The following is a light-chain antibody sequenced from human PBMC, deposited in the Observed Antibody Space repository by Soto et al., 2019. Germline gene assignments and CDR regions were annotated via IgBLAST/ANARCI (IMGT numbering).Light chain of an antibody. CDR3: SSYSSTGTLYV. CDR1: SSDIGLHNY. V-gene: IGLV2-14*01. J-gene: IGLJ1*01. Sequence: QSALTQPASVSGSPGQSITISCTGTSSDIGLHNYVSWYRQHPGKAPQLLIYEVIHRPSGVSNRFSGSKSGYAASLTISGLQAEDEADYYCSSYSSTGTLYVFGTGTKVTV. CDR2: EVI.